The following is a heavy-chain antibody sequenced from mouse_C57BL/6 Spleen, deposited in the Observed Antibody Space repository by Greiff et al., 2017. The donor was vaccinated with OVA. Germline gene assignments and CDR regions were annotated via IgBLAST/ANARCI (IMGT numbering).Heavy chain of an antibody. D-gene: IGHD1-1*01. CDR2: INPNYGTT. V-gene: IGHV1-39*01. J-gene: IGHJ4*01. CDR1: GYSFTDYN. CDR3: ARSMGFTTVEGTAMDY. Sequence: EVKLQQSGPELVKPGASVKISCKASGYSFTDYNMNWVKQSNGKSLEWIGVINPNYGTTSYNQKFKGKATLTVDQSSSTAYMQLNSLTSEDSAVYYCARSMGFTTVEGTAMDYWGQGTSVTVSS.